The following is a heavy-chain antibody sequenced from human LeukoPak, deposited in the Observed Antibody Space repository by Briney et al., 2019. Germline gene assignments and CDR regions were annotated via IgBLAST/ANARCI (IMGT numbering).Heavy chain of an antibody. D-gene: IGHD1-1*01. Sequence: PSETLSLTCTVSGGSISGSNWWSWVRQSPGEGLEWIGEIDHSGSTNYNPSLRGRVTISVDKYKNQFSLKLTSVTAAGTAVYYCARPVPSRLGWFDPWGQGTLVTVSS. CDR3: ARPVPSRLGWFDP. V-gene: IGHV4-4*02. J-gene: IGHJ5*02. CDR2: IDHSGST. CDR1: GGSISGSNW.